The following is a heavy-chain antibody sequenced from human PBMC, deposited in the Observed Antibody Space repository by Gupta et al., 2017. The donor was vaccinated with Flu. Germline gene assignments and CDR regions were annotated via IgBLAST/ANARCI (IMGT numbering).Heavy chain of an antibody. V-gene: IGHV3-21*01. CDR2: ISSSSSYI. CDR1: GFTFSSYN. CDR3: ALGSSSFTDY. D-gene: IGHD6-13*01. J-gene: IGHJ4*02. Sequence: EVQLVESGGGLVKPGGSLRLSCAASGFTFSSYNMNWVRQAPGKGLEWVSSISSSSSYIYYADSVKGRFTISRDNAKNSLYLQMNSLRAEDTAVYYCALGSSSFTDYWGQGTLVTVSS.